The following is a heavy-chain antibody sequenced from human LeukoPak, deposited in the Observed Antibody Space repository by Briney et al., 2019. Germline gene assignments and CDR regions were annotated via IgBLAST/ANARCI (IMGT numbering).Heavy chain of an antibody. D-gene: IGHD3-22*01. CDR1: GGSISSISYY. CDR2: IYYTGST. CDR3: ARGLLGVSSGYYYFDY. Sequence: SETLSLTCTISGGSISSISYYWGWIRQPPGKGLEWIGSIYYTGSTNYNPSLKSRVTISVDTSKNQFSLKLSSVTAADTAVYYCARGLLGVSSGYYYFDYWGQGTLVTVSS. V-gene: IGHV4-39*07. J-gene: IGHJ4*02.